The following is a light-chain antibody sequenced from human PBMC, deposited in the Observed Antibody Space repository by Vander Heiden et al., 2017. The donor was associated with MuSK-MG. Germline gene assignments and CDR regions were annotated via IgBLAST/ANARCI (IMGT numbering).Light chain of an antibody. CDR2: KAS. V-gene: IGKV1-5*03. CDR1: QGISSW. CDR3: QLYSNYRPA. J-gene: IGKJ2*01. Sequence: DIQMTQSPSILSASVGDRVTITCRASQGISSWLAWYQQKPGKAPKLLIYKASSLESGVPSRFSGSGSGTEFTLTISSLQPDDFTTYYCQLYSNYRPAFGPWTKLEIQ.